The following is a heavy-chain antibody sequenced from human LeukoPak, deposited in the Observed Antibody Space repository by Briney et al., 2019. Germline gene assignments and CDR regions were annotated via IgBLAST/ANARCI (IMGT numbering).Heavy chain of an antibody. CDR3: ARFPMVRGEGFDY. CDR2: IYPGDSDT. J-gene: IGHJ4*02. Sequence: GESLKISCKGSGYSFTSYWIGWVRQMPGKGLKWMGIIYPGDSDTRYSPSFQGQVTISADKSISNAYLQWSSLKASDTAMYYCARFPMVRGEGFDYWGQGTLVTVSS. V-gene: IGHV5-51*01. D-gene: IGHD3-10*01. CDR1: GYSFTSYW.